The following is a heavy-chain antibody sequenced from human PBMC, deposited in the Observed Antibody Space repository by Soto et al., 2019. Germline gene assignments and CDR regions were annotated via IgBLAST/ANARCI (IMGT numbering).Heavy chain of an antibody. J-gene: IGHJ4*02. D-gene: IGHD3-16*01. CDR2: IYWNDDR. V-gene: IGHV2-5*01. CDR3: AHTWGLPFDY. Sequence: QITLKESGPTLVKPTQPLTLTCTYSGFSLRTTGVGVGWIRQPPGKALEWLGIIYWNDDRRDSPSLKSRFTLTSDISKSQVVLTMTNMDPVDTATYYCAHTWGLPFDYWGQGTLVIVSS. CDR1: GFSLRTTGVG.